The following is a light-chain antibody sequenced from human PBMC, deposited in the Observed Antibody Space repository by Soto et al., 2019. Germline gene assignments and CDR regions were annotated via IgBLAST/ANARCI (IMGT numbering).Light chain of an antibody. Sequence: EIVLTHSPGTLALSPGERATLSCRASQSVSSSFLSWYQQKPGQAPRLLIYGASIRATGIPDRFSGSGSGTDFTLTISRLEPEDSAVYYCQQHGSSPPYTFGQGTKLEIK. J-gene: IGKJ2*01. CDR2: GAS. CDR3: QQHGSSPPYT. V-gene: IGKV3-20*01. CDR1: QSVSSSF.